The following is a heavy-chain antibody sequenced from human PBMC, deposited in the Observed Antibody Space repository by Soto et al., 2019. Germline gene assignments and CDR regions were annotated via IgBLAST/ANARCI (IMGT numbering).Heavy chain of an antibody. CDR1: GFTFSSYG. D-gene: IGHD2-2*01. J-gene: IGHJ6*02. CDR3: VKDLRSTASSHYYYYGMDV. Sequence: GGSLRLSCAASGFTFSSYGMHWVRQAPGKGLEWVAVISYDGSNKYYADSMKGRFTISRDNSKNTLYLQMNSLRVEDTAVYYCVKDLRSTASSHYYYYGMDVWGQGTTVTV. CDR2: ISYDGSNK. V-gene: IGHV3-30*18.